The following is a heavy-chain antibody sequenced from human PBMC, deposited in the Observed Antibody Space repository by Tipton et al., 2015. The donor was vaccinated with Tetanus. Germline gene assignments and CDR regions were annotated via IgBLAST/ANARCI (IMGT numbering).Heavy chain of an antibody. D-gene: IGHD2-15*01. Sequence: SLRLSCAASGFTFSSYAMHWVRQAPGKGLEWVAVISYDGSHKYYADSVKGRFSISRDNSKNTLYLQMNSLKTEDTAVYYCSRDPNVDVVVVEPYDAFDIWGQGTMVTVSS. J-gene: IGHJ3*02. CDR3: SRDPNVDVVVVEPYDAFDI. V-gene: IGHV3-30*03. CDR2: ISYDGSHK. CDR1: GFTFSSYA.